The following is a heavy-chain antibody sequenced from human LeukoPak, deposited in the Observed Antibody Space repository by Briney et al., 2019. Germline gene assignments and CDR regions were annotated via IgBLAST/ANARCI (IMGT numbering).Heavy chain of an antibody. CDR3: ARARKLHYYGSGSYSEYYFDY. J-gene: IGHJ4*02. V-gene: IGHV4-59*01. D-gene: IGHD3-10*01. CDR1: GGSISSYY. CDR2: IYYSGST. Sequence: SETLSLTCTVSGGSISSYYWSWIRQPPGKGLEWIGYIYYSGSTNYNPSLKSRVTISVDTSKNQFSLKLSSVAAADTAVYYCARARKLHYYGSGSYSEYYFDYWGQGTLVTVSS.